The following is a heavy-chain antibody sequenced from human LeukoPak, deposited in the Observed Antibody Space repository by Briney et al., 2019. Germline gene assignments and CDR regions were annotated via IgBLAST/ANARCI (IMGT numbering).Heavy chain of an antibody. J-gene: IGHJ4*01. CDR1: GFTFSSYA. D-gene: IGHD3-3*01. V-gene: IGHV3-30-3*01. CDR2: ISYDGSNK. Sequence: PGRSLRLSCAASGFTFSSYAMHWVRQAPGKGLEWVAVISYDGSNKYYADSVKSRFTISRDNSKNTLYLQMNSLRAEDTAVYYCARDHVPVLEWLMVLDYFDYSGHGTLVSVS. CDR3: ARDHVPVLEWLMVLDYFDY.